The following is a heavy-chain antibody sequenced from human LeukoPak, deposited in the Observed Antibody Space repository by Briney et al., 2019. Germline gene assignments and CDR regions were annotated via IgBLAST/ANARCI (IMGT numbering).Heavy chain of an antibody. V-gene: IGHV4-59*08. CDR1: GGSISSYY. J-gene: IGHJ4*02. CDR2: IYYSGST. D-gene: IGHD6-25*01. Sequence: PSETLSLTCTVSGGSISSYYWSWIRQPPGKGLEWIGYIYYSGSTNYNPSLKSRVTISVDTSKNQFSLKLSSVTAADTAVYYCARRVAAFDYWGQGTLVTVSS. CDR3: ARRVAAFDY.